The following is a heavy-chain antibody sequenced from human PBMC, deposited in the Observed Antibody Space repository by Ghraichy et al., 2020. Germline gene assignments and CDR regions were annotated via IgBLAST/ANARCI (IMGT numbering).Heavy chain of an antibody. CDR1: GFTFGDSW. V-gene: IGHV3-7*01. D-gene: IGHD7-27*01. Sequence: GGSLRLSCTASGFTFGDSWMTWVRQAPGKGLEWVANINKDGSKTFYVDSVKGRFTISRDNANTSLYLQMNSLRVEDTAVYYCAIWGNTWGFDYWGRGTLVTVSS. CDR2: INKDGSKT. J-gene: IGHJ4*02. CDR3: AIWGNTWGFDY.